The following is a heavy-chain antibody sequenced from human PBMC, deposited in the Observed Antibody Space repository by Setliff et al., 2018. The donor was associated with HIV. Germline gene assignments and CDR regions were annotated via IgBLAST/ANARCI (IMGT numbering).Heavy chain of an antibody. CDR1: GGSFTGYY. J-gene: IGHJ2*01. V-gene: IGHV4-34*01. D-gene: IGHD3-3*01. Sequence: PSETLSLTCAVYGGSFTGYYWSWIRQPPGKGLEWIGEIDHSGSTNYNPSLKSRVTISLDTSKNQFSLKLSSVTAADTAVYYCAREGARITIFGVVTALWDFDLWGRGTLVTVSS. CDR3: AREGARITIFGVVTALWDFDL. CDR2: IDHSGST.